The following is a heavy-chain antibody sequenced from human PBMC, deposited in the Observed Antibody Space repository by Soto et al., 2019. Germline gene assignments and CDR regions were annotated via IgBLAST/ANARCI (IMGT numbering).Heavy chain of an antibody. Sequence: QITLRESGPTLVNPTQTLTLTCTFSGFSLTTSGVGVGWFRQPPGQGLQWLALIYWNGNERYSPSLNNRVIVTKDTSKNQVILTMTNVDPVDTATYYCAHELLGYYYVMDVWGQGTNVTVSS. CDR3: AHELLGYYYVMDV. D-gene: IGHD2-15*01. CDR2: IYWNGNE. J-gene: IGHJ6*02. CDR1: GFSLTTSGVG. V-gene: IGHV2-5*01.